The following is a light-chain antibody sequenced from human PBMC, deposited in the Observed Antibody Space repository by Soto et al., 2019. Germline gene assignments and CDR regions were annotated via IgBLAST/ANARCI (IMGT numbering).Light chain of an antibody. CDR3: ASWDDSLNGVV. CDR2: DVS. V-gene: IGLV2-11*01. CDR1: NSDIGNYNY. J-gene: IGLJ2*01. Sequence: QSALTQPRSVSGSPGQSVTISCTGTNSDIGNYNYVSWYQQHPGKAPKVMIYDVSKRPSGVPDRFSGSKSGNTASLTISGLQAEDEADYYCASWDDSLNGVVFGGGTKLTVL.